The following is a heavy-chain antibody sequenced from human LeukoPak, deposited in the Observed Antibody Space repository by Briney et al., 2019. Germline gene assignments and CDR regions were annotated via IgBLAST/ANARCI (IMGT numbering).Heavy chain of an antibody. D-gene: IGHD6-13*01. J-gene: IGHJ6*03. CDR3: ARGRIAAAGTYYYYYMDV. CDR1: GYTFTSYG. CDR2: ISAYNGNT. Sequence: ASVKVSCKASGYTFTSYGISWVRQAPGQGLEWMGWISAYNGNTNYAQKLQGRVTMTTDTSTSTAYMELRSLRSDDTAVYYCARGRIAAAGTYYYYYMDVWGKGTTVTVSS. V-gene: IGHV1-18*01.